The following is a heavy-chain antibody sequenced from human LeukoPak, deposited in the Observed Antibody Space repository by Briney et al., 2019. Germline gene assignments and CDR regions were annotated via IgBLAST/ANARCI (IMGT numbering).Heavy chain of an antibody. CDR1: GGSISSSDYY. D-gene: IGHD3-3*01. CDR2: MFYSGIT. CDR3: ARHGSSGVVITNFDY. V-gene: IGHV4-39*01. J-gene: IGHJ4*02. Sequence: SGTLSLTCSVSGGSISSSDYYWGWIRPPPGKGLEWIGTMFYSGITYYSPSLKSRVTISVDTSKNQFSLKLSSVTAADTAVYFCARHGSSGVVITNFDYWGQGTLVTVS.